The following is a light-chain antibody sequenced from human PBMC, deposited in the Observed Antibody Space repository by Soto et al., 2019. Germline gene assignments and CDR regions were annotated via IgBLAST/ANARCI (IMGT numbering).Light chain of an antibody. CDR3: SSYTTSSTYV. J-gene: IGLJ1*01. CDR1: SSDVGSYNY. V-gene: IGLV2-14*01. Sequence: QSALTQPASVSGSPGQSITISCTGTSSDVGSYNYVSWYQQHPGKAPKVMIYDVSNRPSGVSYRFSGSKSGNTASLTISGLQAEDEADYYCSSYTTSSTYVFGTGT. CDR2: DVS.